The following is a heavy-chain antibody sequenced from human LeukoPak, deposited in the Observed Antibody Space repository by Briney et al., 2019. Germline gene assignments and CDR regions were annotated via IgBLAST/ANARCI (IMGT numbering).Heavy chain of an antibody. D-gene: IGHD4-17*01. CDR3: ARDRVTTPGDNWFDP. Sequence: SGTLSLTCAVSGGSISSSNWWSWVRQPPGKGLEWIGEIYHSGSTNYNPSLKSRVTISVDKSKNQFSLKLSSVTAADTAVYYCARDRVTTPGDNWFDPWGQGTLVTVSS. J-gene: IGHJ5*02. CDR1: GGSISSSNW. V-gene: IGHV4-4*02. CDR2: IYHSGST.